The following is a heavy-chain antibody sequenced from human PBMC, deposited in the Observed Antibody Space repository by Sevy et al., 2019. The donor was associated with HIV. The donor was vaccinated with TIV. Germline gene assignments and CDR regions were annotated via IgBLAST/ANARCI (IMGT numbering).Heavy chain of an antibody. CDR1: GFTFSTYT. V-gene: IGHV3-21*01. CDR2: ITFSSNYI. Sequence: GPLRLSCAASGFTFSTYTMNWVRQAPGKGLEWLSSITFSSNYIYYADSVKGRFTISRDNAKKSLFLQMNSLRAEDTAVYYCARPYGSGSWEAFDIWGQGTLVTVSS. CDR3: ARPYGSGSWEAFDI. J-gene: IGHJ4*02. D-gene: IGHD3-10*01.